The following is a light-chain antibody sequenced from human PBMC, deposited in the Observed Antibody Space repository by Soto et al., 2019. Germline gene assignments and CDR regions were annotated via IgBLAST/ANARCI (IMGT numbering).Light chain of an antibody. CDR3: LQDYNYPRT. Sequence: AIQMTQSPSSLSASVGDRVTITCRASQGMTNDLGWYQQKPGKAPKLLIYAASSLQSGVPSRFSGSGSGTDFTLTICSLQPEDFATYYCLQDYNYPRTFGQGTKLEIK. CDR2: AAS. V-gene: IGKV1-6*01. J-gene: IGKJ2*01. CDR1: QGMTND.